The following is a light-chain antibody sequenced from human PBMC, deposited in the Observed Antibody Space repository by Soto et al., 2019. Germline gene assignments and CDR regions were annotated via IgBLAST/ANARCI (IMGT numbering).Light chain of an antibody. CDR1: QSLLHTDGNTY. CDR2: KVS. Sequence: DVVITQSPLSLPVTLGQPASISCRSSQSLLHTDGNTYLNGFQQRPVQSPRRLIYKVSNRVSGVRDRLSGIGSGSDVSLTISRVEAEDIGVYYCMQGKHWPPYSFGQGTKLVI. CDR3: MQGKHWPPYS. V-gene: IGKV2-30*02. J-gene: IGKJ2*01.